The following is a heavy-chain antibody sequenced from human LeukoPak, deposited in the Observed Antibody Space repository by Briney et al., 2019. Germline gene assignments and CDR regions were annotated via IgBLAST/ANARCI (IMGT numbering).Heavy chain of an antibody. CDR1: GFTFSSYE. D-gene: IGHD3-9*01. CDR3: ARESVLRYFDCLDY. J-gene: IGHJ4*02. CDR2: ISSSGSTI. V-gene: IGHV3-48*03. Sequence: GESLRLSCAASGFTFSSYEMNWVRQAPGKGLEWVSYISSSGSTIYYADSVKDRFTISRDNAKNSLYLQMNSLRAEDTAVYYCARESVLRYFDCLDYWGQGTLVTVSS.